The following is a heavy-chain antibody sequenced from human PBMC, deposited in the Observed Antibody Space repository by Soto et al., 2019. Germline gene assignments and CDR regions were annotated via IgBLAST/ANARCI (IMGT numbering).Heavy chain of an antibody. Sequence: GGSLRLSCAASGFTFASYAMNWVRQVPGKGLEWVSSISDSGHNTYYTDSVRGRFTISRDNSKNSLFLQMNTLRAEDTAVYYCAKEAIVLRFLSPHGMDVWGQGTTVTVPS. CDR1: GFTFASYA. V-gene: IGHV3-23*01. D-gene: IGHD3-3*01. CDR3: AKEAIVLRFLSPHGMDV. J-gene: IGHJ6*02. CDR2: ISDSGHNT.